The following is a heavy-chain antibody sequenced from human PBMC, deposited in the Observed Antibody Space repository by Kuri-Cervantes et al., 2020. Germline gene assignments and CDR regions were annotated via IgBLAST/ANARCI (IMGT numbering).Heavy chain of an antibody. CDR2: IYYSGTT. D-gene: IGHD5/OR15-5a*01. CDR3: ASTVYGYYMDV. J-gene: IGHJ6*03. CDR1: GGSISSDDYY. Sequence: SETLSLTCNVSGGSISSDDYYWTWIRQPPGKGLEWIGYIYYSGTTYYNASLKSRVIISLDTSKNQFSLKLSSVTAADTAVYYCASTVYGYYMDVWGRGTTVTVSS. V-gene: IGHV4-30-4*02.